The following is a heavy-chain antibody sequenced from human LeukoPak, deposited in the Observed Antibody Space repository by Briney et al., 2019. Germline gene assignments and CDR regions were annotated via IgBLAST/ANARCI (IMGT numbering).Heavy chain of an antibody. CDR3: TTMIVVVIPPEDMDV. J-gene: IGHJ6*02. Sequence: GRSLRLSCAASGFTFSSYGMHWVRQAPGKGLEWVAVISYDGSNKYYADSVKGRFTISRDNSKNTLYLQMNSLRAEDTAVYYCTTMIVVVIPPEDMDVWGQGTTVTVSS. CDR2: ISYDGSNK. V-gene: IGHV3-30*03. CDR1: GFTFSSYG. D-gene: IGHD3-22*01.